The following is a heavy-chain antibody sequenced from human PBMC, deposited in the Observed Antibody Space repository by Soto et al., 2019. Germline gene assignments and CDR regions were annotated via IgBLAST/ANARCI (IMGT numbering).Heavy chain of an antibody. Sequence: EVQLVESGGDLIQPGGSLRLSCAASGFTVSSNYMSWVRQAPGKGLEWVSVIYSGGSTYYADSVKGRFTISRDNSKNTLYLQMNSLRAEDTAVYYCARDLTIAAAGTVYYYYGMDVWGQGTTVTVSS. CDR2: IYSGGST. CDR3: ARDLTIAAAGTVYYYYGMDV. CDR1: GFTVSSNY. J-gene: IGHJ6*02. V-gene: IGHV3-53*01. D-gene: IGHD6-13*01.